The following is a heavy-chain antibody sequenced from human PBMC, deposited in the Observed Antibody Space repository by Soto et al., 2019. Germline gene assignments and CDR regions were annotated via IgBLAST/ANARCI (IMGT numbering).Heavy chain of an antibody. CDR1: GFTFGDYA. V-gene: IGHV3-49*03. D-gene: IGHD4-17*01. CDR3: TRDWGGTVTTAPPDY. J-gene: IGHJ4*02. Sequence: GGSLRLSCTASGFTFGDYAMSWFRQAPGKGLEWVGFIRSKAYGGTTEYAASVKGRFTISRDDSKSIAYLQMNSLKTEDTAVYYCTRDWGGTVTTAPPDYWGQGTLVTVSS. CDR2: IRSKAYGGTT.